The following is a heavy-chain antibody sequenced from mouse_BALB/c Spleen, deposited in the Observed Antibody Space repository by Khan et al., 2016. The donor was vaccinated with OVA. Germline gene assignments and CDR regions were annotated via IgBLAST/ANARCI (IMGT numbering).Heavy chain of an antibody. V-gene: IGHV1S137*01. CDR3: ARPAYDGYYDY. CDR2: ISTYSGNT. J-gene: IGHJ2*01. D-gene: IGHD2-3*01. CDR1: GYTFTDYA. Sequence: QVQLQQSGPELVRPGVSVKISCKGSGYTFTDYAVHWMKQSHAKSLEWIGIISTYSGNTNYNQKFKGKATMTVDKSSSTAYMELARLTSEDSAIDYCARPAYDGYYDYWGQCTTLTVSS.